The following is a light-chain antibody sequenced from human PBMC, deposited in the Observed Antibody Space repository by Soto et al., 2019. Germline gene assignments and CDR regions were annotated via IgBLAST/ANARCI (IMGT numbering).Light chain of an antibody. Sequence: QSVLTQPASVSGSPGQSITISCTGTSSDVGGYNYVSWYQQHPGKAPKLMIYDVSNRPSGVSNRFSGSKSDSTASLTISGLQAEDEADYYCSSYRSSSTLFGGGTKLTVL. V-gene: IGLV2-14*01. CDR2: DVS. CDR3: SSYRSSSTL. CDR1: SSDVGGYNY. J-gene: IGLJ3*02.